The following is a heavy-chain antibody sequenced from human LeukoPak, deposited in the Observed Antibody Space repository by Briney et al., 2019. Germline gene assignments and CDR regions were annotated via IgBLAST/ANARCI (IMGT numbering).Heavy chain of an antibody. J-gene: IGHJ4*02. CDR1: GYTFTSYY. D-gene: IGHD2-15*01. CDR2: INPSGGST. CDR3: ARDSGGAPATPTRIFDY. Sequence: GASVKVSCKASGYTFTSYYMHWVRQAPGQGLEWMGIINPSGGSTSYAQKFKGRVTMTRDTSTSTVYMELSSLRSEDTAVYYCARDSGGAPATPTRIFDYWGQGTLVTVSS. V-gene: IGHV1-46*01.